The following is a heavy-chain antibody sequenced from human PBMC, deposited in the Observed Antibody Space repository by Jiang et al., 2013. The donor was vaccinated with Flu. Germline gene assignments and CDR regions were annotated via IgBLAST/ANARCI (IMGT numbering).Heavy chain of an antibody. J-gene: IGHJ4*02. D-gene: IGHD2-15*01. CDR3: ARSHCDGGSCYYLFDF. CDR2: VSYSGTT. CDR1: RGSINHYY. Sequence: PSETLSLTCTVSRGSINHYYWSWIRQPPGKGLEWLGDVSYSGTTNYNPFVQSRVTISVDTSENLLSLRLELSRPTADTGPCYYCARSHCDGGSCYYLFDFWGQGNPWSPSP. V-gene: IGHV4-59*01.